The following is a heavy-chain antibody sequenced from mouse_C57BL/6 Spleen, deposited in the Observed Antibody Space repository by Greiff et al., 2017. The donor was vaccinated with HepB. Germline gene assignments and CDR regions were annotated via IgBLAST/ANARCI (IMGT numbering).Heavy chain of an antibody. CDR2: IYPRDGST. CDR1: GYTFTSYD. D-gene: IGHD2-4*01. J-gene: IGHJ3*01. V-gene: IGHV1-85*01. Sequence: QVQLQQSGPELVKPGASVKLSCKASGYTFTSYDINWVKQRPGQGLEWIGWIYPRDGSTKYNEKFKGKATLTVDTSSSTAYMELHSLTSEDSAVYFCAIENDYYWFAYWGQGTLVTVSA. CDR3: AIENDYYWFAY.